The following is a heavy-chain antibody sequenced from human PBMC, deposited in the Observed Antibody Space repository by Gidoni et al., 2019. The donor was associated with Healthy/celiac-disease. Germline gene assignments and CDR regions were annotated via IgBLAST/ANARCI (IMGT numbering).Heavy chain of an antibody. V-gene: IGHV4-59*01. D-gene: IGHD3-22*01. CDR3: AREHDSNSFDY. Sequence: QVQLQESGPGLVKPSETLSLTCTVPGGSISSYYWSWIRQPPGKGLEWIGYIYYSGSTNYNPSLKSRVTISVDTSKNQFSLKLSSVTAADTAVYYCAREHDSNSFDYWGQGTLVTVSS. CDR1: GGSISSYY. J-gene: IGHJ4*02. CDR2: IYYSGST.